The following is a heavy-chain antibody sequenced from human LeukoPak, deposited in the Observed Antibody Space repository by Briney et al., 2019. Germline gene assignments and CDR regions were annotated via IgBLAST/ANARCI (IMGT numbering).Heavy chain of an antibody. CDR3: AREARFNDGHDCD. Sequence: SETLSLTCTVSGGSISSYYWSWIRQPPGKGLEWIGYIYYSGSTNYNPSLKSRVTISVDRSKNQFSLKLSSVTAADTAMYYCAREARFNDGHDCDWGQGTLVTVSS. V-gene: IGHV4-59*12. D-gene: IGHD5-12*01. CDR1: GGSISSYY. J-gene: IGHJ4*01. CDR2: IYYSGST.